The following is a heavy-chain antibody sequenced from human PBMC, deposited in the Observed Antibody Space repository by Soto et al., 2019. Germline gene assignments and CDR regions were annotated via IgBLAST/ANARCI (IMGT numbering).Heavy chain of an antibody. CDR2: IYWNDDK. Sequence: SGPTLVNPTRTLTLTCTFSGFSLRPSGVGVGWIRQPPGKALEWLALIYWNDDKRYSPSLKSRLTITKDTSKNQVVLTMTNMDPVDTATYYCAHRYCSGGSCYSAFDIWGQGTMVTVSS. J-gene: IGHJ3*02. D-gene: IGHD2-15*01. V-gene: IGHV2-5*01. CDR3: AHRYCSGGSCYSAFDI. CDR1: GFSLRPSGVG.